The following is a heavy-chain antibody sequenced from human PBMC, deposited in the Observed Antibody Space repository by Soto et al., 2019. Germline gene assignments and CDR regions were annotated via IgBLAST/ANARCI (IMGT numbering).Heavy chain of an antibody. D-gene: IGHD1-1*01. CDR2: ITWYGGSS. J-gene: IGHJ4*01. V-gene: IGHV3-43*01. CDR1: GFTFDDYT. CDR3: ARARECNNPLDY. Sequence: GRSLRLSCAASGFTFDDYTMHWVRQAPGKGLEWVSLITWYGGSSFYADSVRGRFTISRDSSKNSVFLQMDSLRTEDTALYHCARARECNNPLDYWGHGTLVTVSS.